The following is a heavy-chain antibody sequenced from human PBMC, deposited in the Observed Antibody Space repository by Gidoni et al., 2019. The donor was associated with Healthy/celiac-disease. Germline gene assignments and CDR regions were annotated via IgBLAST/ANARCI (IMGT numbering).Heavy chain of an antibody. D-gene: IGHD5-18*01. J-gene: IGHJ4*02. CDR2: ISYDGSNK. Sequence: QSPLVDSGGGAVQPGRSLRLTNQAPRVTFSSYAMHWFRQAPGKGLEWVAVISYDGSNKYYADSVKGRFTISRDNSKNTLYLQMNGLRAEDTAVYYCARGEYSYGLDYWGQGTLVTVSS. CDR1: RVTFSSYA. V-gene: IGHV3-30*01. CDR3: ARGEYSYGLDY.